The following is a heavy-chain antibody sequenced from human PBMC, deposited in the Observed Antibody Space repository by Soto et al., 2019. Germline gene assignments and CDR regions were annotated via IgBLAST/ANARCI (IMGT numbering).Heavy chain of an antibody. D-gene: IGHD3-16*01. CDR3: ARDVARGGNLDY. Sequence: PSETLSLTCTVSGGSIKRGGYSWSLIRQHPEKGLEWIGYIYYSGSTYYNPSLKSRVTISVDTCKNQFSLKLTSVTAAVTAGYYCARDVARGGNLDYWGQGTLVTVSS. V-gene: IGHV4-31*03. CDR1: GGSIKRGGYS. J-gene: IGHJ4*02. CDR2: IYYSGST.